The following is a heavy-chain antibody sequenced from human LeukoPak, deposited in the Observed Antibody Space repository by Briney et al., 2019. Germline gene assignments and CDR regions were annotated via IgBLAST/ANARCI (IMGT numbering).Heavy chain of an antibody. CDR2: IYYSGSS. V-gene: IGHV4-39*07. J-gene: IGHJ4*02. CDR1: GGSISVTPYY. Sequence: SETLSLTCAISGGSISVTPYYWGWIRQPPGKGLEWIGSIYYSGSSYYNPSLKSRLTISVDTSKNQFSLKLTSVTAADTAVYYCARASTIFGHFAYWGRGTLVTVSS. CDR3: ARASTIFGHFAY. D-gene: IGHD3-3*01.